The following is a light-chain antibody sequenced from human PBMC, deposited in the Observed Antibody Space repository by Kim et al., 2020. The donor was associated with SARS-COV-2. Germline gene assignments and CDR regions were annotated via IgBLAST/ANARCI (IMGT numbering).Light chain of an antibody. V-gene: IGLV2-23*01. CDR1: SSDVGSYNL. Sequence: QSALTQPASVSGSPGQSITISCTGTSSDVGSYNLVSGYQQHQGKAPRLMIYEGSKRPSGVSNRFSGSKSGNTASLTISGLQAEDEADYYCCSYAGSSTYVFGTGTKVTVL. J-gene: IGLJ1*01. CDR2: EGS. CDR3: CSYAGSSTYV.